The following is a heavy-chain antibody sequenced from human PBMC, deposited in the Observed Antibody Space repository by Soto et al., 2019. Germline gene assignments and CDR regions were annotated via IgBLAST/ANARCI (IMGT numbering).Heavy chain of an antibody. D-gene: IGHD3-10*01. CDR1: GYTFTGYY. V-gene: IGHV1-2*04. CDR2: INPNSGGT. CDR3: ARDLVGVRGVGYYYGMDV. J-gene: IGHJ6*02. Sequence: ASVRVSCKASGYTFTGYYMHWVRQAPGQGLEWMGWINPNSGGTNYAQKFQGWVTMTRDTSISTAYMELSRLRSDDTAVYYCARDLVGVRGVGYYYGMDVWGQGTTVTVSS.